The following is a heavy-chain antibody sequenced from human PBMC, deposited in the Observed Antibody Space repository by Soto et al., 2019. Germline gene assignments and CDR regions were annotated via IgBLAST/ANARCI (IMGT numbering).Heavy chain of an antibody. J-gene: IGHJ4*02. V-gene: IGHV3-15*01. Sequence: EVQLVESGGGLVKPGGSLRLSCAASGFTFSNAGMSWVRQAPEKGLEWVGRIKSKTDGWTTDYAAPVKGRFTISREDSKNTLYLQMNSLKTEDTAVYYCTTDFVATIFYYWGQGTLVTVSS. CDR2: IKSKTDGWTT. D-gene: IGHD5-12*01. CDR1: GFTFSNAG. CDR3: TTDFVATIFYY.